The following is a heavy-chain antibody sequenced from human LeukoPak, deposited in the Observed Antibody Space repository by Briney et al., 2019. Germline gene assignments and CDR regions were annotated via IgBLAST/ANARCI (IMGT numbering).Heavy chain of an antibody. CDR2: ISYDVGKK. CDR1: GFTFSSYW. D-gene: IGHD3-22*01. V-gene: IGHV3-30*18. Sequence: GGSLRLSCAASGFTFSSYWMSWVRQAPGKGLEWVAVISYDVGKKYYADSVKGRFTISRDNSKNTLYLQMNSLRAEDTAVYYCAKDDYYDTSGYRDWGQGTLVTVSS. J-gene: IGHJ4*02. CDR3: AKDDYYDTSGYRD.